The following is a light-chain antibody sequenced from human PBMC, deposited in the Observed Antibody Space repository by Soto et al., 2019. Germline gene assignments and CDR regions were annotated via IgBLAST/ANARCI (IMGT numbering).Light chain of an antibody. CDR1: SSDVGGYNY. CDR3: SSYTSRSNLYV. V-gene: IGLV2-14*01. CDR2: EVS. J-gene: IGLJ1*01. Sequence: SALTQPASVSGSPGQSITISCTGTSSDVGGYNYVSWYQQHPGKAPKLMIYEVSNRPSGVSNRFSGSKSGNTASLTISGLQAEDEADYYCSSYTSRSNLYVFGPGTKLTVL.